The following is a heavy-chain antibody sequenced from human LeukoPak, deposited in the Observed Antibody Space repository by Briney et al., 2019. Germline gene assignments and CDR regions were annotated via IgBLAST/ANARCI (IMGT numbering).Heavy chain of an antibody. J-gene: IGHJ6*02. CDR1: GFTFSSYA. D-gene: IGHD3-3*01. CDR3: ATHVLRFLEWLTPQEDYYGMDV. V-gene: IGHV3-30-3*01. CDR2: ISYDGSNK. Sequence: GRSLRLSCAASGFTFSSYAMQWVRQAPGKGLEWVAVISYDGSNKYYADSVKGRFTISRDNSKNTLYLQMNSLRAEDTAVYYCATHVLRFLEWLTPQEDYYGMDVWGQGTTVTVSS.